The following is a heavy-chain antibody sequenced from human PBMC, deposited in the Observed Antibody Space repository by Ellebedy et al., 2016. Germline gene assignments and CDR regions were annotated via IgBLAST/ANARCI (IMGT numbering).Heavy chain of an antibody. CDR1: GYTFTSYD. CDR3: ARDRRFGELSFLHWYFDL. V-gene: IGHV1-69*13. J-gene: IGHJ2*01. D-gene: IGHD3-10*01. CDR2: IIPIFGTA. Sequence: SVKVSCXASGYTFTSYDISWVRQAPGQGLEWMGGIIPIFGTANYAQKFQGRVTITADESTSTAYMELSSLRSEDTAVYYCARDRRFGELSFLHWYFDLWGRGTLVTVSS.